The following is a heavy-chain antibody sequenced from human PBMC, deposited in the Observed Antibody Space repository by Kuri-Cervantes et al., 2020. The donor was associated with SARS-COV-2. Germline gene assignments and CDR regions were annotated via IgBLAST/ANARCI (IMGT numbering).Heavy chain of an antibody. Sequence: GGSLRLSCAASGFTFSSYAMSWVRQAPGKGLEWVSAISGSGGSTYYADSVKGRFTFTRDNSKNTLYLQMNSLRAEDTAVYYCARDLLNYYDSCGYGYWGQGTLVTVSS. J-gene: IGHJ4*02. CDR3: ARDLLNYYDSCGYGY. CDR1: GFTFSSYA. CDR2: ISGSGGST. D-gene: IGHD3-22*01. V-gene: IGHV3-23*01.